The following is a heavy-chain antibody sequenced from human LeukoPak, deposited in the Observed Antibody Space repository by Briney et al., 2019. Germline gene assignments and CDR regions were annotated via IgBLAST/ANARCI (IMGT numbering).Heavy chain of an antibody. CDR1: GFTFSSYW. V-gene: IGHV3-30*02. Sequence: GGSLRLSCAASGFTFSSYWMHWVRQAPGKGLEWVAFIRYDGSNKYYADSVKGRFTISRDNSKNTLYLQMNSLRAEDTAVYYCASPSVEMATIINWGQGTLVTVSS. CDR3: ASPSVEMATIIN. D-gene: IGHD5-24*01. J-gene: IGHJ4*02. CDR2: IRYDGSNK.